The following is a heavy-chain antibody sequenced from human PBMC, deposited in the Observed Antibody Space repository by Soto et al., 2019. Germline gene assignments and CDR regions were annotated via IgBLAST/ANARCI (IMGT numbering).Heavy chain of an antibody. Sequence: VQLVQSGAAVKKPGASVKVSCKASGYTFDSNGINWVRQAPGQGLQWMGWISPFNGNTNYAQNFQDRVTMTTDTSTTTAYLELRSLRSDDTAFYYCARDRGLAYCSSGSCATTFDYLGQGTLVTVSS. CDR2: ISPFNGNT. CDR1: GYTFDSNG. CDR3: ARDRGLAYCSSGSCATTFDY. D-gene: IGHD2-15*01. J-gene: IGHJ4*02. V-gene: IGHV1-18*01.